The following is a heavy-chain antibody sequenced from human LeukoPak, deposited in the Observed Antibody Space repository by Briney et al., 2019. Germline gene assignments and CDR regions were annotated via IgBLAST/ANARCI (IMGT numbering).Heavy chain of an antibody. V-gene: IGHV1-69*11. CDR1: GGTFSSYA. Sequence: SVKVSCKASGGTFSSYAISWVRQAPGQGLEWMGRIIPILGTANYAQKFQGRVTITTDESTSTAYMELSSLRSEDTAVYYSARESPPPMTTVTNYFDYWGQGTLVTVSS. J-gene: IGHJ4*02. CDR2: IIPILGTA. D-gene: IGHD4-17*01. CDR3: ARESPPPMTTVTNYFDY.